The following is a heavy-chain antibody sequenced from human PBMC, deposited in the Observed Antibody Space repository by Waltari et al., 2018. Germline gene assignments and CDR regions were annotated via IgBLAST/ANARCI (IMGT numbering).Heavy chain of an antibody. D-gene: IGHD2-2*01. CDR1: GGSLSTYP. Sequence: QVRLVQSGAEVKEPGSSLRVSCKASGGSLSTYPINWVRQAPGQGLEWMGGSRLLRATVVSAQKFQARVTFIADESTSTAYMELRGLRPEDTAVYYCASLGYCSATSCYSDWFDPWGQGTLVAVYS. V-gene: IGHV1-69*12. CDR3: ASLGYCSATSCYSDWFDP. CDR2: SRLLRATV. J-gene: IGHJ5*02.